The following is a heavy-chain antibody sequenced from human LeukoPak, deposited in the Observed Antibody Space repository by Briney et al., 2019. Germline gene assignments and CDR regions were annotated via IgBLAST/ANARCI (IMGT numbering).Heavy chain of an antibody. D-gene: IGHD3-10*01. CDR1: GGSISGSSYY. Sequence: PSETLSLTCTVSGGSISGSSYYWGWIRQPPGKGLEWIGYIYYSGSTNYNPSLKSRVTISVDTSKNQFSLKLSSVTAADTAVYYCARVVSGLPPSFDPWGQGTLVTVSS. J-gene: IGHJ5*02. CDR3: ARVVSGLPPSFDP. V-gene: IGHV4-61*05. CDR2: IYYSGST.